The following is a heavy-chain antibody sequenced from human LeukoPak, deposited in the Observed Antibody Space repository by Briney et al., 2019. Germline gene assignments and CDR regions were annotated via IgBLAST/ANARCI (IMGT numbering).Heavy chain of an antibody. CDR1: GFTFSSYG. Sequence: GGSLRLSCAASGFTFSSYGMNWVRQAPGKGLEWVAFIRYDGSNKNYADSVKGRFTISRDNAKNALYLQMNSLRAEDTAVYYCARDYDFYCSGGSCYSPRRSDYWGQGTLVTVSS. J-gene: IGHJ4*02. D-gene: IGHD2-15*01. CDR2: IRYDGSNK. CDR3: ARDYDFYCSGGSCYSPRRSDY. V-gene: IGHV3-30*02.